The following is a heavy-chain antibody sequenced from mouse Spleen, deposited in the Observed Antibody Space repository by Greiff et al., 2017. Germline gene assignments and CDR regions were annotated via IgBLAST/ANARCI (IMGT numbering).Heavy chain of an antibody. CDR2: IYPGNSDT. J-gene: IGHJ3*01. CDR3: TIFYYDYGEGSAWFAY. V-gene: IGHV1-5*01. D-gene: IGHD2-4*01. Sequence: EVQLQQSGTVLARPGASVKMSCKTSGYTFTSYWMHWVKQRPGQGLEWIGAIYPGNSDTSYNQKFKGKAKLTAVTSASTAYMELSSLTNEDSAVYYCTIFYYDYGEGSAWFAYWGQGTLVTVSA. CDR1: GYTFTSYW.